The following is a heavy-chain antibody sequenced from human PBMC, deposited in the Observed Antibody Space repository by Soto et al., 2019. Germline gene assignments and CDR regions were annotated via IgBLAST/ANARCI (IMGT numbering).Heavy chain of an antibody. J-gene: IGHJ4*02. CDR3: ATHSNPPSSGYSGYTGYFDY. V-gene: IGHV4-34*01. CDR1: GGSFSGYY. CDR2: INHSGST. D-gene: IGHD5-12*01. Sequence: LSLTCAVYGGSFSGYYWSWIRQPPGKGLEWIGEINHSGSTNYNPSLKSRVTISVDTSKNQFSLKLSSVTAADTAVYYCATHSNPPSSGYSGYTGYFDYWGQGTLVTVSS.